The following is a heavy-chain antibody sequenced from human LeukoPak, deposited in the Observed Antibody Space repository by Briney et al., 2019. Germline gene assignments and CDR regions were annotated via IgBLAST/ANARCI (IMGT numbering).Heavy chain of an antibody. D-gene: IGHD3-10*01. Sequence: GPTLVKPTQTHTLTCTFSGFSLSTTGVAMGWIRHPPGRALEWLALNYWSDDKRYRPPLKRRLLITTDTSKIQVVLTVTHMGPVDTATYYGTHSVLFGELKVLLDYWGKGNRVTVSS. CDR2: NYWSDDK. CDR1: GFSLSTTGVA. J-gene: IGHJ4*02. CDR3: THSVLFGELKVLLDY. V-gene: IGHV2-5*01.